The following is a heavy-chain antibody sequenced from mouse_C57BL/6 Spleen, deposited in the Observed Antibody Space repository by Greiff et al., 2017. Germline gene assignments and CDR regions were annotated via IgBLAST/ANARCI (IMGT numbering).Heavy chain of an antibody. J-gene: IGHJ2*01. V-gene: IGHV1-50*01. CDR2: IDPSDSYT. CDR3: ERLGRDY. Sequence: QVQLQQPGAELVKPGASVKLSCKASGYTFTSYWMQWVKQRPGQGLEWIGEIDPSDSYTNYNQKFKGQATLTVDTSSSTAYMQLSSLTSDDSAVYYCERLGRDYWGQGTTLTVSP. CDR1: GYTFTSYW.